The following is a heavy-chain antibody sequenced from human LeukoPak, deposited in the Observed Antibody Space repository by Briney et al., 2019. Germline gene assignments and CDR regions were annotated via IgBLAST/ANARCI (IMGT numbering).Heavy chain of an antibody. D-gene: IGHD6-19*01. CDR3: ARGGWSIDY. V-gene: IGHV4-39*07. CDR1: GGSISSGGYY. J-gene: IGHJ4*02. CDR2: INHSGST. Sequence: SSETLSLTCTVSGGSISSGGYYWSWIRQPPGKGLEWIGEINHSGSTNYNPSLKSRVTISVDTSKNQFSLKLSSVTAADTAVYYCARGGWSIDYWGQGTLVTVSS.